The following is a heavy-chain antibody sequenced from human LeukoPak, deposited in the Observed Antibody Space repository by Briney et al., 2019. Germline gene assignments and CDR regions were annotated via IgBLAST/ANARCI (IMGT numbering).Heavy chain of an antibody. V-gene: IGHV3-74*01. D-gene: IGHD6-19*01. CDR1: GYTFSSYW. CDR3: ARVSIAVAVHFDY. CDR2: INSDGSST. Sequence: GGTLRLSCAVSGYTFSSYWMHWVRQAPGKGLVWVSRINSDGSSTSYADSVKGRFTISRDNAKNTLYLQMNSLRAEDTAVYYCARVSIAVAVHFDYWGQGTLVTVSS. J-gene: IGHJ4*02.